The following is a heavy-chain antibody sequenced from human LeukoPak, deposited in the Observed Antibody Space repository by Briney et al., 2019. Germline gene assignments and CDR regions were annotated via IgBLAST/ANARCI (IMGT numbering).Heavy chain of an antibody. D-gene: IGHD3-10*01. CDR1: GFTFSSYS. Sequence: GGSLRLSCAASGFTFSSYSMNWVRQAPGKGLEWVSSISSSSSYIYYADSVKGRFTISRDNAKNSLYLQMNSLRAEDTAVYYCARAYYYGSGSPSNEGYYYGMDVWGQETTVTVSS. J-gene: IGHJ6*02. CDR3: ARAYYYGSGSPSNEGYYYGMDV. CDR2: ISSSSSYI. V-gene: IGHV3-21*01.